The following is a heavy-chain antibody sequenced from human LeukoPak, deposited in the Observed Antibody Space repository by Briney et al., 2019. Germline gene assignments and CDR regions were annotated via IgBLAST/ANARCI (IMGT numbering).Heavy chain of an antibody. D-gene: IGHD3-22*01. CDR2: INRSGST. CDR3: ARDADGYLDY. CDR1: GVSFTIYQ. V-gene: IGHV4-34*01. Sequence: SETLSLTCAVSGVSFTIYQWSWIRQSPGKGLEWIGDINRSGSTDYNPALRSRVFISMDTSKNQFSLQLSSVTAADTAVYYCARDADGYLDYWGQGTLVTVSS. J-gene: IGHJ4*02.